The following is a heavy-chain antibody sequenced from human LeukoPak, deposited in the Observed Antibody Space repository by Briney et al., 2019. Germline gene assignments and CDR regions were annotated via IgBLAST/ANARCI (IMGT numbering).Heavy chain of an antibody. Sequence: GGSLRLSCAASGFTFSSYALHWVRQAPGKGLEWVAVVSFDESNKYYADSVKGRFTITRDNSKNTLYLQMNSLRAEDTAVYYCARDRIAAADYWGQGTLVTVSS. V-gene: IGHV3-30-3*01. D-gene: IGHD6-13*01. CDR3: ARDRIAAADY. CDR2: VSFDESNK. CDR1: GFTFSSYA. J-gene: IGHJ4*02.